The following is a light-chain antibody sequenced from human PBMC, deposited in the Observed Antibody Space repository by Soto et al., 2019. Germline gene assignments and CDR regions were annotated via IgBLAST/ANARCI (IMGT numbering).Light chain of an antibody. CDR2: LVS. Sequence: QSVLTQPASVSGSPGQSITISCTGTTSDIGDYNYVSWYQHLPDKVPKLIISLVSNRPSGVSNRFSGSKSGNTASLTISGLQAEDEGDYYCTSYAGNYVYVFGSGTKLTVL. CDR3: TSYAGNYVYV. V-gene: IGLV2-14*01. J-gene: IGLJ1*01. CDR1: TSDIGDYNY.